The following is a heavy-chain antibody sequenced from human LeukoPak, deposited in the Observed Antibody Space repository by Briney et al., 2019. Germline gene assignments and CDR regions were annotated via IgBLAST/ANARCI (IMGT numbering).Heavy chain of an antibody. D-gene: IGHD3-22*01. CDR3: ARDSRDYYDQSSYGMDV. CDR2: IQYDGSNK. CDR1: GFTFTNYG. J-gene: IGHJ6*02. Sequence: GGSLRLSCAASGFTFTNYGMQWVRQGPGKGLEWVAFIQYDGSNKYYADSVKGRFTISRDNSKNTLYLQMNSLRAEDTAVYYCARDSRDYYDQSSYGMDVWGQGTTVTVSS. V-gene: IGHV3-30*02.